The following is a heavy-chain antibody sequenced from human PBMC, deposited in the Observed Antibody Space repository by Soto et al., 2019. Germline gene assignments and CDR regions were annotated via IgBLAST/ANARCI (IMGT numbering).Heavy chain of an antibody. CDR3: AKGSYGGNSAPSADYFDY. V-gene: IGHV3-30*18. Sequence: HPGGSLRLSCAASGFTFSSYGMHWVRQAPGKGLEWVAVISYDGSNKYYADSVKGRFTISRDNSKNTLYLQMNSLRAEDTAVYYCAKGSYGGNSAPSADYFDYWGQGTLVTGSS. CDR2: ISYDGSNK. J-gene: IGHJ4*02. CDR1: GFTFSSYG. D-gene: IGHD4-17*01.